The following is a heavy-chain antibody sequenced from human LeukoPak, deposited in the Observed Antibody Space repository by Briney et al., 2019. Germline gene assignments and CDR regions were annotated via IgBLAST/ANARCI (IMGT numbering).Heavy chain of an antibody. D-gene: IGHD1-20*01. CDR2: ISSSGSTI. CDR3: ARVRDAYNYFDY. CDR1: GFTFSSYT. Sequence: GGSLRLSCAASGFTFSSYTMNWVRQAPGKELEWISYISSSGSTIYYADSVKGRFTISRDNAKNSLYLQMNSLRAEDTAVYYCARVRDAYNYFDYWGQGTLVTVSS. V-gene: IGHV3-48*01. J-gene: IGHJ4*02.